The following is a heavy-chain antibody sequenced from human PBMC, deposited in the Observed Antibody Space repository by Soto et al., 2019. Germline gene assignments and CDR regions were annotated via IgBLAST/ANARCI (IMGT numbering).Heavy chain of an antibody. CDR1: GFSLSTSGLG. J-gene: IGHJ6*04. Sequence: QITLKESGPTLVKPTQTLTLTCTISGFSLSTSGLGVGWIRQPPGKALEWLALIYWDDATRYTPSLKRRRPIANDTSNTQVVLTKTNMDPVATATAYCAKGAPRDVWGKGTTVTVSS. CDR2: IYWDDAT. CDR3: AKGAPRDV. V-gene: IGHV2-5*02.